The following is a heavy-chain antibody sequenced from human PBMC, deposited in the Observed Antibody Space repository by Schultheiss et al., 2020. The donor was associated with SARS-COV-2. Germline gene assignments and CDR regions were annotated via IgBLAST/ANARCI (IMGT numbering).Heavy chain of an antibody. D-gene: IGHD6-19*01. CDR2: IYHSGST. Sequence: SETLSLTCTVSGGSISSGGYSWSWIRQPPGKGLEWIGYIYHSGSTYYNPSLKSRVTISVDRSKNQFSLKLSSVTAADTAVYYCAREWVGHSSGLGYWGQGTLVTVSS. CDR1: GGSISSGGYS. V-gene: IGHV4-30-2*01. CDR3: AREWVGHSSGLGY. J-gene: IGHJ4*02.